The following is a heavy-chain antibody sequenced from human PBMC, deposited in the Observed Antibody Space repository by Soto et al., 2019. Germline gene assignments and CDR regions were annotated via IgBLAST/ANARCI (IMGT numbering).Heavy chain of an antibody. J-gene: IGHJ4*02. CDR2: INHSGST. CDR1: GGSFSGYY. Sequence: LSETLSLTCAVYGGSFSGYYWTWIRQPPGTGLEWIGEINHSGSTNYNPSLKSRVTISVDTSKNQFSLKLTSVTAADTAVYYCARDVGSSHGPGHPHYFDYWGQGTLVTSPQ. V-gene: IGHV4-34*01. D-gene: IGHD2-2*01. CDR3: ARDVGSSHGPGHPHYFDY.